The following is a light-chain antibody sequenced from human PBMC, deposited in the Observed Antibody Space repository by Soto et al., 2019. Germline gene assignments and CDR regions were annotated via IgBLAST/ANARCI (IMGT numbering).Light chain of an antibody. CDR1: SSDVGSYNL. Sequence: QSVLTQPASVSGSPGQSITISCSGTSSDVGSYNLVSWYQQHPGKAPKIMIYEGNKRPSGVSNRFSGSKSGNMASLTISGLQAEDEADYYCCSHAGSDTYVYGSGTKLNVL. V-gene: IGLV2-23*01. J-gene: IGLJ1*01. CDR3: CSHAGSDTYV. CDR2: EGN.